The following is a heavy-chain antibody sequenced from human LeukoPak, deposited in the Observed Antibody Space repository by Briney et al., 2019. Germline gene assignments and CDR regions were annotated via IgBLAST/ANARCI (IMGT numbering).Heavy chain of an antibody. Sequence: ASVKVSCKASGYTFTSYGISWVRQAPGQGLEWMGWISTYNGNTNYAQKPQGRVTMTTDTSTSTAYMELRSLRSDDTAVYYCARDRYGDSVDHWGQGTLVTVSS. V-gene: IGHV1-18*01. D-gene: IGHD4-17*01. J-gene: IGHJ4*02. CDR2: ISTYNGNT. CDR3: ARDRYGDSVDH. CDR1: GYTFTSYG.